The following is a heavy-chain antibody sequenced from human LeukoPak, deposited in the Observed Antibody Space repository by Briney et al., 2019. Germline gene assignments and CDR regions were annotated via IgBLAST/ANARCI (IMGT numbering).Heavy chain of an antibody. V-gene: IGHV4-34*01. Sequence: SETLSLACAVYGGSFSGYYWSWIRQPPGKGLEWIGEINHSGSTNYNPSLKSRVTISVDTSKNQFSLKLSSVTAADTAVYYCARGQMGRPYYYDSSGYYGPLWFGPWGQGTLVTVSS. D-gene: IGHD3-22*01. CDR3: ARGQMGRPYYYDSSGYYGPLWFGP. CDR1: GGSFSGYY. J-gene: IGHJ5*02. CDR2: INHSGST.